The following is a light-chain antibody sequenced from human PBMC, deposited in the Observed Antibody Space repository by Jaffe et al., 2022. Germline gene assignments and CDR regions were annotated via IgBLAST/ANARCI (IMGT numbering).Light chain of an antibody. CDR3: SSYAGSNNLV. V-gene: IGLV2-8*01. Sequence: QSALTQPPSASGSPGQSVTISCTGTSSDVGTYNYVSWYRQNPGKAPKLMIYEVSKRPSGVPDRFSGSKSGNTASLTVSGLQPDDEADYYCSSYAGSNNLVFGGGTKLTVL. CDR1: SSDVGTYNY. J-gene: IGLJ2*01. CDR2: EVS.